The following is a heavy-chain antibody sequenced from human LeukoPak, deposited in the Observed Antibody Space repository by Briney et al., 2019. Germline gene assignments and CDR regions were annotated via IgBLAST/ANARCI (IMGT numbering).Heavy chain of an antibody. V-gene: IGHV4-34*01. CDR1: GGAFSD. J-gene: IGHJ4*02. CDR2: MIHSGSS. CDR3: ARGNIVATILGGLHGTTAFDF. Sequence: SETLSLTCGVSGGAFSDWSWIRQAPGKGLEWIGEMIHSGSSNYNPSLRSRVTISGDTSKNQFSLKLNSSTAADTAVYYCARGNIVATILGGLHGTTAFDFWGQGILVTVSS. D-gene: IGHD5-12*01.